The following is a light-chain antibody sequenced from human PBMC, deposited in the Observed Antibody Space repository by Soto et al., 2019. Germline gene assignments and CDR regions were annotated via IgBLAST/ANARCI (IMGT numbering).Light chain of an antibody. Sequence: VVLTQSPGTLSLSPGERATLSCRASQSLSSSYLAWYQQKPGQAPRLLIYGVSSRATGIPDRFSGRGSGTDFTLTISKLEPEDLAVYYCHQYDKSPLSFGPGTKVDIK. V-gene: IGKV3-20*01. CDR3: HQYDKSPLS. CDR2: GVS. CDR1: QSLSSSY. J-gene: IGKJ3*01.